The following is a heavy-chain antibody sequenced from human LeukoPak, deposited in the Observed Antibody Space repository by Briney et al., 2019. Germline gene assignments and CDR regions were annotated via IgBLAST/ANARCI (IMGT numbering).Heavy chain of an antibody. CDR3: VRDWDXYDFAS. J-gene: IGHJ1*01. Sequence: PGGSLRLSCAASGFTFSSYWMHWVRQAPGKGLVWVSRIKGAGRHTIYADSVKGRFTISRDNAKNTLYLQMKSLRAEDTAVYYCVRDWDXYDFASWGQGTLVTVSS. D-gene: IGHD3-16*01. CDR1: GFTFSSYW. CDR2: IKGAGRHT. V-gene: IGHV3-74*01.